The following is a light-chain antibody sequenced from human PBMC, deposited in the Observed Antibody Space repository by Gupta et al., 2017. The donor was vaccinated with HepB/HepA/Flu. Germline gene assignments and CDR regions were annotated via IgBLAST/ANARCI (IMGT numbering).Light chain of an antibody. Sequence: QSALTQPASVSGSPGQSITISCTGTSSDVGGYNYVSWYQQHPGKAPKLMIYDVSNRPSGVSNRFSGSKSGNTASLTISGLLADDEADYYCSSYTSSSTSYVFGTGTKVTVL. CDR2: DVS. CDR1: SSDVGGYNY. CDR3: SSYTSSSTSYV. J-gene: IGLJ1*01. V-gene: IGLV2-14*03.